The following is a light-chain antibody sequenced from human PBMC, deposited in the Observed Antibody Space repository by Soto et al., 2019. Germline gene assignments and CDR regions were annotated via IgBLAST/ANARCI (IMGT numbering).Light chain of an antibody. CDR3: SSYTSSTADV. Sequence: QSVLTQPASVSGSPGQSITISCTGTSSDVGGYNYVSWYQLHPGKAPKLMVYEVSNRPSGVSNRFSGSKSGNTASLTISGLQAEDEADYYCSSYTSSTADVFGTGTKGTVL. V-gene: IGLV2-14*01. CDR2: EVS. J-gene: IGLJ1*01. CDR1: SSDVGGYNY.